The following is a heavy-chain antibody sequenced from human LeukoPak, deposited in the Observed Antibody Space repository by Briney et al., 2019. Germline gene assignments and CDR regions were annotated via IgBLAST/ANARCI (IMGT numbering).Heavy chain of an antibody. D-gene: IGHD3-10*01. V-gene: IGHV3-48*02. J-gene: IGHJ4*02. CDR3: AREGSGTYSIDY. Sequence: GGSLRLSCAASGFTFSSYSMNWVRQAPGKGLEWVSYISGSGTTIYFADSVKGRFTISRDSAKNSLYLQMNRLRDEDTAVYYCAREGSGTYSIDYWGQGTLVTVSS. CDR2: ISGSGTTI. CDR1: GFTFSSYS.